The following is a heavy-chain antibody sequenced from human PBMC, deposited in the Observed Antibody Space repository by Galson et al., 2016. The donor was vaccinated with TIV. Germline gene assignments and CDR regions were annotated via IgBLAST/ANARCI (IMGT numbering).Heavy chain of an antibody. CDR3: AKGRGSMIDY. Sequence: SLRLSCAVSEFTFNNYYIHWVRQAPGKGLVWVSRIRNDGTNTGHADSVKGRFTISRDNAKETVDLQMTSLRADDTAVYYCAKGRGSMIDYWGQGTVVTVSS. CDR2: IRNDGTNT. CDR1: EFTFNNYY. D-gene: IGHD3-10*01. J-gene: IGHJ4*02. V-gene: IGHV3-74*01.